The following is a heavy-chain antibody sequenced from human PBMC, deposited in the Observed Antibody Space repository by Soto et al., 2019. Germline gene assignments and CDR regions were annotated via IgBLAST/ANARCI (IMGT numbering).Heavy chain of an antibody. V-gene: IGHV1-69*02. CDR1: GGTFSSYT. D-gene: IGHD4-17*01. Sequence: QVQLVQSGAEVKKPGSSVKVSCKASGGTFSSYTISWVRQAPGQGLEWMGRIIPILGIANYAQKFQGRGTITADKCTSTAYREMSSLRSEDTAVYYCARGGDGDYASKPNWFDPWGQGTLDTVSS. CDR2: IIPILGIA. J-gene: IGHJ5*02. CDR3: ARGGDGDYASKPNWFDP.